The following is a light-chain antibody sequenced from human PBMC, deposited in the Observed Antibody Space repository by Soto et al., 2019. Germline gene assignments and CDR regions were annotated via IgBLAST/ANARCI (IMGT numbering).Light chain of an antibody. Sequence: EIVLTQSPATLSLSPGERSTLSCGASQSVRSSYVAWFQQKPGLAPRXXIYDASSRATGIPDRFRGSGSGTDLTITISRLEPEDFEVYYCQQYGSSPITFGQGTRLEIK. J-gene: IGKJ5*01. V-gene: IGKV3D-20*01. CDR1: QSVRSSY. CDR3: QQYGSSPIT. CDR2: DAS.